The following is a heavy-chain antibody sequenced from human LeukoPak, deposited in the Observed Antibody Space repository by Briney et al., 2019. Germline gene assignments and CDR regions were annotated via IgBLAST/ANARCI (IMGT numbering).Heavy chain of an antibody. V-gene: IGHV1-2*02. Sequence: ASVKVSCKASGYTFTGHYMHWVRQATGQGLEWMGWINPNSGGRDYAQKFQGRVTLTRDTSISTAYMELSRLRSDDTAVYYCAREDYYDSSGYPDYWGQGTLVTASS. CDR1: GYTFTGHY. J-gene: IGHJ4*02. D-gene: IGHD3-22*01. CDR3: AREDYYDSSGYPDY. CDR2: INPNSGGR.